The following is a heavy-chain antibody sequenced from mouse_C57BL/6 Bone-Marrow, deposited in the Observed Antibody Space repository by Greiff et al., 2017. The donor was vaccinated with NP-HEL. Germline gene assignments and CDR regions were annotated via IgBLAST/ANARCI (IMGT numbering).Heavy chain of an antibody. D-gene: IGHD1-1*01. CDR3: ARSYYGRGYWYFDV. J-gene: IGHJ1*03. CDR2: IDPSDSYT. Sequence: VQLQQSGAELVRPGTSVKLSCKASGYTFTSYWMHWVKQRPGQGLEWIGVIDPSDSYTNYNQKFKGKATLTVDTSSSTAYMQLSSLTSEDSAVYYCARSYYGRGYWYFDVWGTGTTVTVSS. CDR1: GYTFTSYW. V-gene: IGHV1-59*01.